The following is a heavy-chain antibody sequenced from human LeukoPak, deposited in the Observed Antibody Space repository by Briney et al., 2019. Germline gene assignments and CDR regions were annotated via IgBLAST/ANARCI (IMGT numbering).Heavy chain of an antibody. D-gene: IGHD3-22*01. J-gene: IGHJ3*02. CDR1: GFTFSSYA. CDR2: ISYDGSNK. Sequence: GRSLRLSCAASGFTFSSYAMHWVRQAPGKGLEWVAVISYDGSNKYYADSVKGRFTISRDNSTNTLYLQMNSLRAEDTAVYYCARGYYYYDSSGYVDAFDIWGQGTMVTVSS. V-gene: IGHV3-30*01. CDR3: ARGYYYYDSSGYVDAFDI.